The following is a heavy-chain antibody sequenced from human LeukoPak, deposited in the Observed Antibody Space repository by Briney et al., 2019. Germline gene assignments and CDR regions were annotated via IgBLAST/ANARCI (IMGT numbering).Heavy chain of an antibody. CDR1: GFTFSSYA. CDR3: AKGFRGYSSSFFDY. CDR2: ISYDGSNK. J-gene: IGHJ4*02. D-gene: IGHD6-13*01. Sequence: PGGSLRLSCAASGFTFSSYAMHWVRQAPGKGLEWVAVISYDGSNKYYADSVKGRFTISRDNSKNTLYLQMNSLRAEDTAIYYCAKGFRGYSSSFFDYWGQGTLVTVSS. V-gene: IGHV3-30-3*01.